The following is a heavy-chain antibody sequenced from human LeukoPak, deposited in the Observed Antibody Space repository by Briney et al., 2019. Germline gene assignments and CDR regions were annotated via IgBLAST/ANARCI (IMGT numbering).Heavy chain of an antibody. J-gene: IGHJ4*02. CDR1: GFTFSTYE. V-gene: IGHV3-48*03. CDR3: ARVARYYSDY. CDR2: ISSSGSTI. Sequence: GGSLRLSCAASGFTFSTYEMKWVRQAPGKGLEWVSYISSSGSTIYYADSVKGRFTISRDNAKNSPYLQMSSLRADDTAVYYYARVARYYSDYWGQGTLVTVSS. D-gene: IGHD5-12*01.